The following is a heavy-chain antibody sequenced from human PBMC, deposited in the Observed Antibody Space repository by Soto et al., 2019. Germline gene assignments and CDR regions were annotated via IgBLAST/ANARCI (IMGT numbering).Heavy chain of an antibody. J-gene: IGHJ6*03. CDR2: ISGSGGST. CDR1: GFTFSSYA. D-gene: IGHD6-13*01. Sequence: GGSLRLSCAASGFTFSSYAMSWVRQAPGKGLEWVSAISGSGGSTYYADSVKGRFTISRDNSKNTLYLQMNSLRAEDTAVYYCAKGLSSSGHYYYYYMDVWGKGTTVTVSS. CDR3: AKGLSSSGHYYYYYMDV. V-gene: IGHV3-23*01.